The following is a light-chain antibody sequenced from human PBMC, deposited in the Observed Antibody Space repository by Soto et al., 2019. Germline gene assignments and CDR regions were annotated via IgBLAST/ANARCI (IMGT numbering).Light chain of an antibody. CDR1: QDIRKY. CDR2: DTS. Sequence: DIQITQSPSSLSAFVADRVTITCQAIQDIRKYLNSHRQKPGKAPNLLIYDTSNLETGVPSRFSGSGSGTDFTFTISSLQPEDIATYYCQQYDNLVTFGGGTKVDNK. J-gene: IGKJ4*01. CDR3: QQYDNLVT. V-gene: IGKV1-33*01.